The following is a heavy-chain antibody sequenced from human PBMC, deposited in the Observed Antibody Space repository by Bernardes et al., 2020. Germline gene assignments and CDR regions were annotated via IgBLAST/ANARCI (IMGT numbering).Heavy chain of an antibody. J-gene: IGHJ4*02. CDR3: AKDDDRPLFGAPGFDS. CDR2: ISGSGNTT. Sequence: VWSLRLSCAASGFTFTKYDMSWVRQAPGKGLEWVSGISGSGNTTYYADSVKGRFTISRDNSKNTLFLQMDSLRAEDTAVYYCAKDDDRPLFGAPGFDSWGQGTLVTVSS. CDR1: GFTFTKYD. V-gene: IGHV3-23*01. D-gene: IGHD3-3*01.